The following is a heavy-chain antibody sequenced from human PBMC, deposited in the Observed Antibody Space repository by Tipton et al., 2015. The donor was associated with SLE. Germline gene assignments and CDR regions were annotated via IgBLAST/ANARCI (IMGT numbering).Heavy chain of an antibody. CDR3: ARSSGYSSSWYKAFDI. Sequence: LRLSCSVSGGSISGHYWSWIRQPPGKGLEWIGYIYYSGSTNYNPSLKSRVTISVDTSKNQFSLKLSSVTAADTAVYYCARSSGYSSSWYKAFDIWGQGTMVTVSS. V-gene: IGHV4-59*11. D-gene: IGHD6-13*01. J-gene: IGHJ3*02. CDR1: GGSISGHY. CDR2: IYYSGST.